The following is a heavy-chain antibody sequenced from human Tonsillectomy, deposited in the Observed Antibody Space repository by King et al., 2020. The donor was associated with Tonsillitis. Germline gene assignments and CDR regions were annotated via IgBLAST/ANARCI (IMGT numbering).Heavy chain of an antibody. CDR2: IYPGDSES. CDR1: GYRFTSYW. J-gene: IGHJ2*01. Sequence: QLVQSGAEVKKPGESLKISCKGSGYRFTSYWIGWVRQMPGKGLEWMGIIYPGDSESRYRPTFQGQVTISADTSISTAYLQWSCLKASDTAMYYCARQVAGDWYFDLWGRGTLVTVSS. CDR3: ARQVAGDWYFDL. V-gene: IGHV5-51*03. D-gene: IGHD6-19*01.